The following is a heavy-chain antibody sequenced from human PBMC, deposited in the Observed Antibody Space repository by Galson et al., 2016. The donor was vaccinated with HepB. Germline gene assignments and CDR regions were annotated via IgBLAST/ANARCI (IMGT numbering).Heavy chain of an antibody. CDR1: RFTFINYA. Sequence: SLRLSCAASRFTFINYAMHWVRQAPGKGLEWVSSISGSATSTYYAESVKGRFSISRDNARNRLYLHMKGLRVADTAVYYCARDLSWGTYYDQGDFWGQGTLVAVSS. V-gene: IGHV3-23*01. CDR2: ISGSATST. D-gene: IGHD3-10*01. J-gene: IGHJ4*02. CDR3: ARDLSWGTYYDQGDF.